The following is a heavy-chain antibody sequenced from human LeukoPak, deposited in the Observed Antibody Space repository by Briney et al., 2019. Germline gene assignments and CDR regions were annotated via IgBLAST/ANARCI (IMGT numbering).Heavy chain of an antibody. J-gene: IGHJ6*02. D-gene: IGHD6-13*01. CDR2: IYYSGST. CDR3: AAPGYSSSWYFYYYGMDV. Sequence: PSETLSLTCTVSGGSISSSSYYWGWIRQPPGKGLEWIGSIYYSGSTYYNPPLKSRVTISVDTSKNQFSLKLSSVTAADTAVYYCAAPGYSSSWYFYYYGMDVWGQGTTVTVSS. V-gene: IGHV4-39*01. CDR1: GGSISSSSYY.